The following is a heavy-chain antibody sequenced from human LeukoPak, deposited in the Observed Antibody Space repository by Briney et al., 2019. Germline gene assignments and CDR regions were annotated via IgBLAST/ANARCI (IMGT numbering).Heavy chain of an antibody. CDR1: GFTFCSYW. J-gene: IGHJ4*02. CDR2: IKQDGREK. CDR3: AREGAVAGYYYFDY. Sequence: PGGSVRLTCAGSGFTFCSYWMSWVTQAPGKERVWVANIKQDGREKFYKDYVKGSFTSSRDNAKNSLYLQMNSLRAEDTAVYYCAREGAVAGYYYFDYWGQGTLVTVSS. V-gene: IGHV3-7*01. D-gene: IGHD6-19*01.